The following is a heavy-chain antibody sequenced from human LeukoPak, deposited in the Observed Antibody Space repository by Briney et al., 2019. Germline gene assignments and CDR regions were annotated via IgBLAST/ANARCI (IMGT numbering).Heavy chain of an antibody. D-gene: IGHD3-10*01. Sequence: GASVKVFCKASGYTFTSYGINWVRQAPGQGLEWMGWIGAYNGNTNYAQKVQGRVTMTTDTSTSTAYMELRSLRSDDTAVYYCARGRHYYGSGIPSDYWGQGTLVTVSS. CDR2: IGAYNGNT. CDR3: ARGRHYYGSGIPSDY. V-gene: IGHV1-18*01. J-gene: IGHJ4*02. CDR1: GYTFTSYG.